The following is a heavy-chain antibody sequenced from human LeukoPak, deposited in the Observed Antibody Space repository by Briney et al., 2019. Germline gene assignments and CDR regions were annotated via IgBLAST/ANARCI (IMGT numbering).Heavy chain of an antibody. D-gene: IGHD2-2*01. Sequence: SETLSLTCTVSGGSISSSSYYWGWIRQPPGKGLEWIGSIYYSGSTYYNPSLKSRVTISVDTSKNQFSLKLSSVTAADTAVYYCARVVVVPADVTVLYYMDVWGKGTTVTISS. CDR1: GGSISSSSYY. CDR2: IYYSGST. V-gene: IGHV4-39*01. J-gene: IGHJ6*03. CDR3: ARVVVVPADVTVLYYMDV.